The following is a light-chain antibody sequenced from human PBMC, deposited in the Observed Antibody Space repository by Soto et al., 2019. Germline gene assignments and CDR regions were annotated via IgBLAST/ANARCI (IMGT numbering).Light chain of an antibody. Sequence: QSALTQPPSVSGAPGQRVTISCTGSSSNIGAGFDVHWYQQHPGTAPKLLIYNNNDRPSGVPDRFSGSRSGTSASLAITGLRAEDEVDYYCQSYDSSLSGVVFGGGTKLTVL. CDR1: SSNIGAGFD. CDR3: QSYDSSLSGVV. J-gene: IGLJ2*01. V-gene: IGLV1-40*01. CDR2: NNN.